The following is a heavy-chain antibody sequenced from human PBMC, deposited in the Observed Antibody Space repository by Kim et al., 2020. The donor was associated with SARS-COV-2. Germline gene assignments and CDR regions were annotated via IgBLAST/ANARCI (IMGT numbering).Heavy chain of an antibody. J-gene: IGHJ6*02. Sequence: VKGRFTISRDNSKNTLYLQMNSLRAEDTAVYYCAREGGDITIYFVRGMDVWGQGTTVTVSS. V-gene: IGHV3-30*07. CDR3: AREGGDITIYFVRGMDV. D-gene: IGHD3-3*01.